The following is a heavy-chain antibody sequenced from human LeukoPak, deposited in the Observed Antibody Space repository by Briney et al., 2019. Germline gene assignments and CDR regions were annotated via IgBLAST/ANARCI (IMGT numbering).Heavy chain of an antibody. D-gene: IGHD5-24*01. Sequence: SETLSLTCTVSGGSIRDYYWNWIRQPAGKGLEWIGRIYSSGITDYNPSLKSRVTMPVDTSKNQFSLKLSSVTAADTAVYYCARGRDGYTERVFDYWGQGTLVTVSS. J-gene: IGHJ4*02. CDR3: ARGRDGYTERVFDY. V-gene: IGHV4-4*07. CDR1: GGSIRDYY. CDR2: IYSSGIT.